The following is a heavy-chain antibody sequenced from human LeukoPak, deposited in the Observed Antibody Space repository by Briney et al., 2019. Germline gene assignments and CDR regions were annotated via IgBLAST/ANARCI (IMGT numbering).Heavy chain of an antibody. CDR3: ARGRFRMATDY. D-gene: IGHD5-24*01. Sequence: ASVKVSCKASGYTFTSYDINWVRQAPGQGPEWMGVISPSGGSTTYAQKFQGRVTITRNTSISTAYMELSSLRSEGTAVYYCARGRFRMATDYWGQGTLVTVSS. V-gene: IGHV1-8*01. CDR1: GYTFTSYD. J-gene: IGHJ4*02. CDR2: ISPSGGST.